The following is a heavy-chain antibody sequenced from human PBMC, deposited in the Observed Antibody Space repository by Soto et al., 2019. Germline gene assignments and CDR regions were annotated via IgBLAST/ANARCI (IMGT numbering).Heavy chain of an antibody. D-gene: IGHD6-19*01. V-gene: IGHV3-30-3*01. Sequence: GSLRLSCAASGFTFRSYAMHWVRLAPGKGLEWVAVISYDGSNKYYADSVKGRFTISRDNSKNTLYLQMNSLRAEDTAVYYCARGAGYSSGWASGYWGQGTLVTVSS. CDR3: ARGAGYSSGWASGY. J-gene: IGHJ4*02. CDR2: ISYDGSNK. CDR1: GFTFRSYA.